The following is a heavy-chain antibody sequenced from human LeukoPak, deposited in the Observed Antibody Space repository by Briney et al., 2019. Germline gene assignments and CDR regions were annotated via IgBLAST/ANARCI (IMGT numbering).Heavy chain of an antibody. Sequence: GSVKVSCKASGYTFSDYYMCWLRQAPGEGLEWMGRINPKSGDTNYAQNFQGRVTMTRDTSMNTAYMELSRLRSDDTAVYFCARGYCSGGSCYLVENWSDFRGQGTLVTVSS. CDR2: INPKSGDT. D-gene: IGHD2-15*01. CDR3: ARGYCSGGSCYLVENWSDF. V-gene: IGHV1-2*06. CDR1: GYTFSDYY. J-gene: IGHJ5*01.